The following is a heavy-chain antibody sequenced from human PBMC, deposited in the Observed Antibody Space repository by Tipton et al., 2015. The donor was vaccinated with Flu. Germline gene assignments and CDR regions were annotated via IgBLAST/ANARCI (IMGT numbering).Heavy chain of an antibody. V-gene: IGHV3-33*01. J-gene: IGHJ3*02. CDR3: ASCITQDAFDI. CDR1: GFTFSSYG. D-gene: IGHD1-14*01. Sequence: SLRLSCAASGFTFSSYGMHWVRQAPGKGLEWVAVIWYDGSNKYYADSVKGRFTISRDNSKNTLYLQMNSLRAEDTAVYYCASCITQDAFDIWGQGTMVTVSS. CDR2: IWYDGSNK.